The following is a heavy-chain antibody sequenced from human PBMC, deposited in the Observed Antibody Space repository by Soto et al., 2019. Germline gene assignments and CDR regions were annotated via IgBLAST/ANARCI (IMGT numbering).Heavy chain of an antibody. CDR1: GFTFSSYA. J-gene: IGHJ6*03. D-gene: IGHD5-18*01. V-gene: IGHV3-23*01. CDR2: ISGCGGST. Sequence: EVQLLESGGGLVKPGGSLRLSCAASGFTFSSYAMSWVRQAPGKGLEWVSAISGCGGSTYYADSVKGRFTISRDNPKKALYLQINSLRAEDTAVYYCAKATAPSYYYYMDGWRKRSPVT. CDR3: AKATAPSYYYYMDG.